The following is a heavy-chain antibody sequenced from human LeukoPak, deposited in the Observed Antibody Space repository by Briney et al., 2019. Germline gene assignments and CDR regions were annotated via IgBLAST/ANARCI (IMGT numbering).Heavy chain of an antibody. CDR2: INTYNGNT. Sequence: SVTVSCKSSGYIFTRYGLRWVGPAPGKGLEWMGWINTYNGNTNNAQRLQGRATMTTVTCTSTDYMELRSLRSDNTAVYYCAREVGTHDYGSGSLDYYYYMDVWGKGTTVTVS. CDR3: AREVGTHDYGSGSLDYYYYMDV. CDR1: GYIFTRYG. V-gene: IGHV1-18*01. J-gene: IGHJ6*03. D-gene: IGHD3-10*01.